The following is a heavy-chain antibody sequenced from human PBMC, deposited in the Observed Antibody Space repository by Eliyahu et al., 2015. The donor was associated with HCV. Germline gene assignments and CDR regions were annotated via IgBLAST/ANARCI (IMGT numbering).Heavy chain of an antibody. CDR2: ISYDGSNK. D-gene: IGHD1-26*01. J-gene: IGHJ4*02. CDR3: AKDLSGSYYAVDY. CDR1: SYG. Sequence: SYGMHWVRQAPGKGLEWVAVISYDGSNKYYADSVKGRFTISRDNSKNTLYLQMNSLRAEDTAVYYCAKDLSGSYYAVDYWGQGTLVTVSS. V-gene: IGHV3-30*18.